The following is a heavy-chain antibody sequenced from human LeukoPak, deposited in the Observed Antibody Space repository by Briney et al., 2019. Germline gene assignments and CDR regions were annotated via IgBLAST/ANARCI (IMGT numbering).Heavy chain of an antibody. D-gene: IGHD3-16*01. J-gene: IGHJ4*02. CDR1: GFIFRNYA. CDR3: ARASWVSSTDAVR. Sequence: GGSLRLSYAASGFIFRNYAMSWVRQGPARGLEWVSSLRGDGSTFYADSVKGRFTLSRDDSRNTVYLQLNNLRVEDTAIYYCARASWVSSTDAVRWGQGTLVTVSS. CDR2: LRGDGST. V-gene: IGHV3-23*01.